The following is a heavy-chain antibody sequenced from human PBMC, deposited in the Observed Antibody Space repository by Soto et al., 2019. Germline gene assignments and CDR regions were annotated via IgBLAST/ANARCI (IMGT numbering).Heavy chain of an antibody. CDR1: GFTFDDYT. CDR3: AKVKVGLTYYYDSSGYPDAFDI. V-gene: IGHV3-43*01. CDR2: ISWDGGST. D-gene: IGHD3-22*01. Sequence: GGSLRLSCAASGFTFDDYTMHWVRQAPGKGLEWVSLISWDGGSTYYADSVKGRFTISRDNSKNSLYLQMNSLRTEDIALYYCAKVKVGLTYYYDSSGYPDAFDIWGQGTMVTVS. J-gene: IGHJ3*02.